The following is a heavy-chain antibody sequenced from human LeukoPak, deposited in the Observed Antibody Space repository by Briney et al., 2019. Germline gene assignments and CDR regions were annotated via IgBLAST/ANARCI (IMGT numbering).Heavy chain of an antibody. V-gene: IGHV1-3*01. CDR2: INAGNGNT. CDR1: GYTFTSYA. D-gene: IGHD2-2*01. CDR3: ARAPPVPAATLDP. Sequence: ASVKVSCKAAGYTFTSYAMHWVRQAPGQRLEWMGWINAGNGNTKYSQKFQGRVTITRDTSASTAYMELSSLRSEDTAVYYCARAPPVPAATLDPWGQGTLVTVSS. J-gene: IGHJ5*02.